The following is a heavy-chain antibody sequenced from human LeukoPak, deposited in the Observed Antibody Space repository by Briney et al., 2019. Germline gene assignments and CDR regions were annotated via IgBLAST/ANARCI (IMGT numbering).Heavy chain of an antibody. Sequence: PGGSLRLSCAASGFTFKTYTMHWVRQAPGMGLEWVSSISSSSSYIFYADPVKGRFTISRDNAKNSLYLQMNSLRAEDTAVYYCAKDPNGDYIGAFDIWGQGTMVTVSS. CDR1: GFTFKTYT. CDR3: AKDPNGDYIGAFDI. V-gene: IGHV3-21*04. J-gene: IGHJ3*02. CDR2: ISSSSSYI. D-gene: IGHD4-17*01.